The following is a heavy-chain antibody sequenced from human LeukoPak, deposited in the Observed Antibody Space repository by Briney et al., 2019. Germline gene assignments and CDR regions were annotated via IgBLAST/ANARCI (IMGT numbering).Heavy chain of an antibody. Sequence: GSLRLSCAASGFTFSSYSMNWVRQAPGKGLEWIGSIYYTGSTYYNPSLKSRVTISVDTSKNQFSLKLSSVTAADTAVYYCARAPRGKQLVPVRNWFDPWGQGTLVTVSS. CDR1: GFTFSSYS. CDR3: ARAPRGKQLVPVRNWFDP. CDR2: IYYTGST. D-gene: IGHD6-13*01. J-gene: IGHJ5*02. V-gene: IGHV4-39*07.